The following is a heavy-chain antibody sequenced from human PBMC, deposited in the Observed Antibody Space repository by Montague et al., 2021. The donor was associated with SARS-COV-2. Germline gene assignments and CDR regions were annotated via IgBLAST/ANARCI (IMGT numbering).Heavy chain of an antibody. J-gene: IGHJ4*02. D-gene: IGHD1-26*01. CDR1: GGSISSSVYY. V-gene: IGHV4-39*01. Sequence: SETLSLTCTVSGGSISSSVYYWAWIRQSPGKGLEWIGSIYYTGSTYYNPSLKSRVTLSVDTSKNRFSLRLYSVTAADTAVYFCARPGSSELQFEFWGQGNLVAVSS. CDR3: ARPGSSELQFEF. CDR2: IYYTGST.